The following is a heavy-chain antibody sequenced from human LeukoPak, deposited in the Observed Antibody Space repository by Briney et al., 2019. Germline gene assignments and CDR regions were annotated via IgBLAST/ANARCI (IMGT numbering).Heavy chain of an antibody. V-gene: IGHV1-46*01. CDR2: INPSGGST. D-gene: IGHD4-23*01. Sequence: GASVKVSCKASGYTFTSNYMHWVRQAPGQGLEWMGVINPSGGSTNYAQKLQGRVTMTTDTSTSTAYMELRSLTSDDTAVYYCARGGVTSVVDVWGKGTTVTISS. CDR1: GYTFTSNY. CDR3: ARGGVTSVVDV. J-gene: IGHJ6*04.